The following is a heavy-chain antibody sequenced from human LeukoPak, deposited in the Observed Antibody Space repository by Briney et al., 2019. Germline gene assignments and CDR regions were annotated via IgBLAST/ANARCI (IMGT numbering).Heavy chain of an antibody. V-gene: IGHV5-51*01. J-gene: IGHJ4*02. CDR1: GYSFASYW. Sequence: GESLKISCKGSGYSFASYWIGWVRQMPGKGLEWVGIMYPGNSDTRYSPSFQGQVTISADKSITTAYLQWSSLKASDTAMDYCARKEIPPGSGYYSDYGGQGPLVTVPS. CDR2: MYPGNSDT. CDR3: ARKEIPPGSGYYSDY. D-gene: IGHD3-3*01.